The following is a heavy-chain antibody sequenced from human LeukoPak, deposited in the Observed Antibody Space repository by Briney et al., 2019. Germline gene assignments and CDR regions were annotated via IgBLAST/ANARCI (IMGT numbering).Heavy chain of an antibody. CDR3: ASQSYLRAFDI. V-gene: IGHV3-11*01. Sequence: PGGSLRLSCAASGFTFSDYYMSWIRQAPGKGLEWVSYISSSGSTIYYADSVKGRFTISRDNSKNTLYLQMNSLRAEDTAVYYCASQSYLRAFDIWGQGTMVTVSS. CDR1: GFTFSDYY. CDR2: ISSSGSTI. J-gene: IGHJ3*02.